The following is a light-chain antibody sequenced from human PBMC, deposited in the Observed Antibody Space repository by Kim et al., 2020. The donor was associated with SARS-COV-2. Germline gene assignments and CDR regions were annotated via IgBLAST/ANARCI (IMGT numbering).Light chain of an antibody. CDR3: QHYGSSPGT. CDR2: GAS. Sequence: PPGERATPSCRASQSVYSYYLGCYQQKPGQAPRLLISGASNRATGIPDRFSGSGSGTDFTLTISRLEPEDFAVYYCQHYGSSPGTFGQGTKVEFK. V-gene: IGKV3-20*01. J-gene: IGKJ1*01. CDR1: QSVYSYY.